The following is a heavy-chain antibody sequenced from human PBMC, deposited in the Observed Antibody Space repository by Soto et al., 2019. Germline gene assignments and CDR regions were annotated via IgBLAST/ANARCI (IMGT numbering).Heavy chain of an antibody. J-gene: IGHJ5*02. D-gene: IGHD4-17*01. CDR1: GFIFSAYA. V-gene: IGHV3-30-3*01. CDR3: ARERDYGDNSGAP. CDR2: ISYDGITK. Sequence: GGSLRLSCAASGFIFSAYAMHWVRQAPGKGLEWVAVISYDGITKTHADAVKGRFTISGDNSKNTLYLQMNNLTAADTAVYYCARERDYGDNSGAPWGQGTLVTVS.